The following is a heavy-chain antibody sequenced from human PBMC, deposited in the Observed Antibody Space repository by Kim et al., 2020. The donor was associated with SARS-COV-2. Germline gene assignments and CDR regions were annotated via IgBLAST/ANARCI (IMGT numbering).Heavy chain of an antibody. V-gene: IGHV3-13*01. CDR2: IGTAGDT. D-gene: IGHD1-7*01. J-gene: IGHJ3*02. Sequence: GGSLRLSCAASGFTFSSYDMHWVRQATGKGLEWVSAIGTAGDTYYPGSVKGRFTISRENAKNSLYLQMNSLRAGDTAVYYCAREGAGTTADAFDIWGQGTMVTVSS. CDR3: AREGAGTTADAFDI. CDR1: GFTFSSYD.